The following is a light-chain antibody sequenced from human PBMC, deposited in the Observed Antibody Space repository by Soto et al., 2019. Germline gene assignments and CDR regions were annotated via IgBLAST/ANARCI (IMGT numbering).Light chain of an antibody. J-gene: IGLJ2*01. CDR1: SSNIGAGYD. Sequence: QSVLTQPPSVSGAPGQRVTISCTGSSSNIGAGYDVHWYQQLPGTAPKLLIYGNSNRPSGVPDRFSGSKSDTSASLAITWLQAEDEADYYCQSYDSSLSGVVFGGGTKLTVL. CDR3: QSYDSSLSGVV. V-gene: IGLV1-40*01. CDR2: GNS.